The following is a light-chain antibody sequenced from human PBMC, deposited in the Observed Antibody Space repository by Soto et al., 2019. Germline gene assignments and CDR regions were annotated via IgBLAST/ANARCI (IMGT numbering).Light chain of an antibody. V-gene: IGLV2-14*01. Sequence: QSVLTQPASVSGSPGQSITISCTGSSSGVGAYDFVSWYQQHPGKAPKFIIYGVYNRPSGVSARFSGSKSGNTASLTISGLRPEDEADYYCASYTSSSTYLFGTGTKVTVL. CDR3: ASYTSSSTYL. CDR1: SSGVGAYDF. J-gene: IGLJ1*01. CDR2: GVY.